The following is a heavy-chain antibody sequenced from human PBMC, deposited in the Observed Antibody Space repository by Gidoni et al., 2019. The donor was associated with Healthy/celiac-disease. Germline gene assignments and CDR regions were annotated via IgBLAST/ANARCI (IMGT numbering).Heavy chain of an antibody. Sequence: QVQLQQWGAGLLKPSETLSLTCAVYGGSFSGYYWGWIRQPPGKGLEWIGEINHSGSTNYNPSLKSRVTISVDTSKNQFSLKLSSVTAADTAVYYCARRRVARVDYWGQGTLVTVSS. J-gene: IGHJ4*02. CDR2: INHSGST. V-gene: IGHV4-34*01. CDR3: ARRRVARVDY. CDR1: GGSFSGYY.